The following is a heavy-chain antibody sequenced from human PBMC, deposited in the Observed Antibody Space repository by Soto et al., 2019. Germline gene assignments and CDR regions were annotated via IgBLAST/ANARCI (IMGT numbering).Heavy chain of an antibody. V-gene: IGHV3-11*01. Sequence: GGSLRLSCAASGFTFSDYYMSWIRQAPGKGLEWVSYISSSGSTIYYADSVKGRFTISRDNAKNSLYLQMNSLRAEDTAVYYCARGGCSGGRRLIFQSCAFDIWGQGTMVTVSS. CDR2: ISSSGSTI. J-gene: IGHJ3*02. CDR1: GFTFSDYY. D-gene: IGHD2-15*01. CDR3: ARGGCSGGRRLIFQSCAFDI.